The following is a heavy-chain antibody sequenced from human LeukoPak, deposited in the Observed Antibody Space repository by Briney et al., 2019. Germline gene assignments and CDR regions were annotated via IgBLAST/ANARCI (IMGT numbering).Heavy chain of an antibody. J-gene: IGHJ5*02. V-gene: IGHV3-23*01. CDR3: ARGTTNWVDP. CDR2: ISGSGGST. Sequence: GGSLRLSCAASGFSFSTYAMNWVRQAPGRGLEWVSAISGSGGSTFYADSVKGRFTISRDNAKNSLYLQMNSLRAEDTAVYYCARGTTNWVDPWGQGTLVTVSS. D-gene: IGHD1-7*01. CDR1: GFSFSTYA.